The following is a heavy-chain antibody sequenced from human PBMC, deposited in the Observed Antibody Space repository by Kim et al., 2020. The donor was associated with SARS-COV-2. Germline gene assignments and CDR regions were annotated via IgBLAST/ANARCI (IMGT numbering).Heavy chain of an antibody. J-gene: IGHJ4*02. V-gene: IGHV4-34*01. CDR1: GGSFSGYY. CDR3: ARGLASISMIVVCIPMYQDYLDY. CDR2: INHSGST. D-gene: IGHD3-22*01. Sequence: SETLSLTCAVYGGSFSGYYWSWIRQPPGKGLEWIGEINHSGSTNYNPSLKSRVTISVDTTKNQFSLKLSPVTAADTAVYYCARGLASISMIVVCIPMYQDYLDYWGQGTLVTVSS.